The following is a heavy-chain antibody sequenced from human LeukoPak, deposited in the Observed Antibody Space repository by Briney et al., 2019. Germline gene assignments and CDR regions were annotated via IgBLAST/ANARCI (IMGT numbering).Heavy chain of an antibody. J-gene: IGHJ4*02. CDR3: TSGHHYYDSSGYRYYFDY. CDR1: GFTFSGSA. CDR2: IRSKANSYAT. V-gene: IGHV3-73*01. D-gene: IGHD3-22*01. Sequence: PGGSLKLSCAASGFTFSGSAMHWVRQASGKGLEWVGRIRSKANSYATAYATSVKGRFTISRDDSKNTAYLQMNSLETEDTAVYYCTSGHHYYDSSGYRYYFDYWGQGTLVTVSS.